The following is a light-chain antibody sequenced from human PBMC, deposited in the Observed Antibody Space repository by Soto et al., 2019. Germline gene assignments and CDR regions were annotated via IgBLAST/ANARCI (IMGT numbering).Light chain of an antibody. J-gene: IGKJ1*01. CDR2: GTS. CDR1: QGFSIN. V-gene: IGKV3-15*01. Sequence: DIVMTQSPATLSVAPGERVTPSCRSSQGFSINLAGYQQKTGQAPRLLIYGTSTRATDVPARFSGSGSGTEFTLTINSVQSEDFAVYYCQQYNDWPRLTFGHGTKGLIK. CDR3: QQYNDWPRLT.